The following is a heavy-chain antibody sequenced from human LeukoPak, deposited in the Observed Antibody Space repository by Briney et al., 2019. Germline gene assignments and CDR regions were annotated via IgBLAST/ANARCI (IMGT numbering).Heavy chain of an antibody. CDR1: GFTFNNYG. CDR3: AKDSAIMRLKSSYMDA. V-gene: IGHV3-30*02. CDR2: IRYNGNNQ. Sequence: GGSLRLSCAASGFTFNNYGMHWVRQAPGKGLEWVAFIRYNGNNQYYADSVKGRFTISRDNSKNTLYLQMNSLKGDDTAVYYCAKDSAIMRLKSSYMDAWGKGTTVTISS. D-gene: IGHD3-16*01. J-gene: IGHJ6*03.